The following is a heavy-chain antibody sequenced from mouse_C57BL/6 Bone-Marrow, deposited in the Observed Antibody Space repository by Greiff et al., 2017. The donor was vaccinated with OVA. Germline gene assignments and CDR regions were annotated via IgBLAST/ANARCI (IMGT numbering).Heavy chain of an antibody. CDR2: IDPESGGT. Sequence: VQLQQSGAELVRPGASVTLSCKASGYTFTDYEMHWVKQTPVHGLEWIGAIDPESGGTAYNQKFKGKAILTADKSSSTAYMELRSLTSEDSAVYYCTFYYYGARYFDVWGTGTTVTVSS. CDR1: GYTFTDYE. V-gene: IGHV1-15*01. J-gene: IGHJ1*03. D-gene: IGHD1-1*01. CDR3: TFYYYGARYFDV.